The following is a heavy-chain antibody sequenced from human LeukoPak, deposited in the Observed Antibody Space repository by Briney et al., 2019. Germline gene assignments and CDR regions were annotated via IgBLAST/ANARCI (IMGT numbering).Heavy chain of an antibody. J-gene: IGHJ4*02. V-gene: IGHV7-4-1*02. Sequence: GASVKVSCKASGYTFTSYAMNWVRQAPGQGLEWMGWINTNTGNPTYAQGFTGRFVFSLDTSVSTTYLQINSLKAEDTAVYYCASSGSWYVDYWGQGTLVTVSS. CDR1: GYTFTSYA. CDR3: ASSGSWYVDY. D-gene: IGHD2-15*01. CDR2: INTNTGNP.